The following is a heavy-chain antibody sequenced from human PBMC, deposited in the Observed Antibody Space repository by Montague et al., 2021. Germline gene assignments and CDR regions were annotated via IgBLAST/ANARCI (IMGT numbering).Heavy chain of an antibody. V-gene: IGHV3-74*01. J-gene: IGHJ3*02. D-gene: IGHD6-13*01. CDR1: GFSFSSYW. Sequence: SLSLSCSASGFSFSSYWVHWVRQAPGKGLLWVSRITLDGSSTTFADSVKGRLTTSRDNAKATLYLQMNSLRVEDTAVYYCARNLASAAPGAFDIWGQGTMVTVSS. CDR3: ARNLASAAPGAFDI. CDR2: ITLDGSST.